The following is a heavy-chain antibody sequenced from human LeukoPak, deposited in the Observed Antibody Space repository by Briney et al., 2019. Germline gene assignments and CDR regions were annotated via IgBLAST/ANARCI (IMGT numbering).Heavy chain of an antibody. CDR1: GFTVSNNY. Sequence: GGSLRLSCSASGFTVSNNYMTWVRQAPGKGLEWVSVIYRGTTAYYAGSVKGRFTISRDNSKNTLYLQMNSLRPDDTAVYYCARLGQGLDRGVQNAFDIWGHGTMVIVSS. CDR3: ARLGQGLDRGVQNAFDI. D-gene: IGHD3-10*01. V-gene: IGHV3-53*01. J-gene: IGHJ3*02. CDR2: IYRGTTA.